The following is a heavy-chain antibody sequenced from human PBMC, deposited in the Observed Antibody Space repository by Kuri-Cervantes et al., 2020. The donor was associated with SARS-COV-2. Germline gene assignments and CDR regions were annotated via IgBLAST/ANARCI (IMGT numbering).Heavy chain of an antibody. V-gene: IGHV3-66*04. J-gene: IGHJ4*02. CDR2: IYSGGST. D-gene: IGHD3-9*01. CDR1: GFTFSSYS. CDR3: ARLRTNYDILTGYPLPDYFDY. Sequence: GESLKISCAASGFTFSSYSMNWVRQAPGKGLEWVPVIYSGGSTYYADSVKGRFTISRDNSKNTLYLQMNSLRAEDTAVYYCARLRTNYDILTGYPLPDYFDYWGQGTLVTVSS.